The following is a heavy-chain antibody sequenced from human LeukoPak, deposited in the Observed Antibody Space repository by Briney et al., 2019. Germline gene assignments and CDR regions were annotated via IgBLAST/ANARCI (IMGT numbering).Heavy chain of an antibody. Sequence: GGSLRLSCAASGFTFSSYAMHWVRQAPGKGLEYVSAISSNGISTYYANSVKGRFTISRDNSKNTLYLQMGSLRAEDMAVYYCARGLAAAGKNWFDPWGQGTLVTVSS. V-gene: IGHV3-64*01. D-gene: IGHD6-13*01. J-gene: IGHJ5*02. CDR2: ISSNGIST. CDR1: GFTFSSYA. CDR3: ARGLAAAGKNWFDP.